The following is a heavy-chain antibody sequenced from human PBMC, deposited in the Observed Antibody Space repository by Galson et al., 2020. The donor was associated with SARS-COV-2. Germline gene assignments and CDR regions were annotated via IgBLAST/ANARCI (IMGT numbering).Heavy chain of an antibody. V-gene: IGHV3-23*01. CDR2: ISGSGYIT. D-gene: IGHD4-17*01. Sequence: GGSLRLSCAASGFTFSRYAMSWVRQAPGKGLEWVSSISGSGYITYYADSVKGRFTISRDSSKNTLYLQMNSLRVEDTALYYCAKDQGNDYGDQSDYWGQGTLVTVSS. CDR1: GFTFSRYA. J-gene: IGHJ4*02. CDR3: AKDQGNDYGDQSDY.